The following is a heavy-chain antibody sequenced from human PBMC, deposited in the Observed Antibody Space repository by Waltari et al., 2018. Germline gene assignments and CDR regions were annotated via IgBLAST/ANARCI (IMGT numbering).Heavy chain of an antibody. CDR1: VFTFSNAW. D-gene: IGHD3-10*01. CDR3: TTAVILWFGEFISGGPEYYGMDV. Sequence: EVQLVESGGGLVKPGGSLRLSCAASVFTFSNAWMNWVRQAPGKGLEWVGRIKSKTDGGPTDYAAPVKGSITISRDDSKNTLELIMNSRKTEDTAVYYCTTAVILWFGEFISGGPEYYGMDVWGQGTTVTVSS. CDR2: IKSKTDGGPT. V-gene: IGHV3-15*07. J-gene: IGHJ6*02.